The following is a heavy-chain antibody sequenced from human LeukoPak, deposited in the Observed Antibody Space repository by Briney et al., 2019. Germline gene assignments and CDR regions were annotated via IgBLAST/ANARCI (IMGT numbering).Heavy chain of an antibody. D-gene: IGHD2-2*01. CDR3: ASRTYCSSTSCSYNWFDP. CDR2: INHSGST. CDR1: GGYFGGYY. V-gene: IGHV4-34*01. Sequence: SETLSLTCAVYGGYFGGYYWSWIRQPPGKGLEWIGEINHSGSTNYNPSLKSRVTISVDTSKNQFSLKLSSVTAADTAVYYCASRTYCSSTSCSYNWFDPWGQGTLVTVSS. J-gene: IGHJ5*02.